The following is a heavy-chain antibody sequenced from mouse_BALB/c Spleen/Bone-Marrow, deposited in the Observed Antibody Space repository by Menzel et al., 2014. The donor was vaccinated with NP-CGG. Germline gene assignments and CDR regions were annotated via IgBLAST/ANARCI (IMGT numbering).Heavy chain of an antibody. V-gene: IGHV1-55*01. Sequence: VQLQQSGAELVKPGTSVKLSCKASGYNFXSYWINWVKLMPGQGLEWIGDIYPGSGSTNYNEKFKSKATLTVDTSSSTAYMQLSSLASEDSALYYCARFSQLGLLAYWGQGTLVTVSA. CDR3: ARFSQLGLLAY. J-gene: IGHJ3*01. CDR1: GYNFXSYW. CDR2: IYPGSGST. D-gene: IGHD3-1*01.